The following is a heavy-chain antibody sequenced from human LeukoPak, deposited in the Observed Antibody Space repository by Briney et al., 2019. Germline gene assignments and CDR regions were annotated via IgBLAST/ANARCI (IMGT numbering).Heavy chain of an antibody. CDR1: GFTFSSYA. CDR3: ARDYYDNSGYSPFAF. CDR2: IWNDGRNK. J-gene: IGHJ4*02. Sequence: PGGSLRLSCAASGFTFSSYAMHWVRQAPGKGLEWVAVIWNDGRNKHYADSVKGRFTISRDNSKNALYLQMNSLRAEDTAVYYCARDYYDNSGYSPFAFWGQGTLVTVSS. V-gene: IGHV3-33*08. D-gene: IGHD3-22*01.